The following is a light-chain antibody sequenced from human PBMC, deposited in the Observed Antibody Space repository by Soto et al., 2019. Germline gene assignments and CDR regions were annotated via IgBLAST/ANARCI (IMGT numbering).Light chain of an antibody. V-gene: IGKV1-9*01. Sequence: DIQLTQSPSFLSASVGDRVTITSRASQGISSYLAWYQQKPGKAPKLLIYAASTLQSGVPSRFSGSGSGTEFTLTISSLQPEDFATYYCQQLNSYPLFTFGPGTKVDI. CDR1: QGISSY. J-gene: IGKJ3*01. CDR2: AAS. CDR3: QQLNSYPLFT.